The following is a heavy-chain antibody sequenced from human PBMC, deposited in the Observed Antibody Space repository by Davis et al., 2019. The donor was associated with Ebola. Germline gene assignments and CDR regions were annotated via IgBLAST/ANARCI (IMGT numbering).Heavy chain of an antibody. V-gene: IGHV4-34*01. CDR1: GGSFSGYY. Sequence: MPGGSLRLSCAVYGGSFSGYYWSWIRQPPGKGLEWIGEINHSGSTYYNPSLKSRVTISVDTSKNQFSLKLSSVTAADTAVYYCHYDCSGGSCLQGFDYWDQGTLVTVSS. CDR2: INHSGST. CDR3: HYDCSGGSCLQGFDY. J-gene: IGHJ4*02. D-gene: IGHD2-15*01.